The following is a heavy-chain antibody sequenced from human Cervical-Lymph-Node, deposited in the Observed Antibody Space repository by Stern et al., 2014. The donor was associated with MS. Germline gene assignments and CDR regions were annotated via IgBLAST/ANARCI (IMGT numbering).Heavy chain of an antibody. CDR2: VVPIDGVE. CDR1: GDTFNNYI. D-gene: IGHD5-18*01. CDR3: AREDLADTAPSDF. Sequence: QLVQSGAEVKKPGSSVKVSCKASGDTFNNYIFSWVRQAPGQGLEWMGRVVPIDGVENYAQKFQDRVTISADKSTSTVYMELRSLRSEDTAIYYCAREDLADTAPSDFWGRGTLVTVSS. V-gene: IGHV1-69*09. J-gene: IGHJ4*02.